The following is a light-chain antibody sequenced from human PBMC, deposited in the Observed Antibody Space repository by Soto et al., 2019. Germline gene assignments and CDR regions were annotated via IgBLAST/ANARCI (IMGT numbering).Light chain of an antibody. CDR3: QQYNNWQT. J-gene: IGKJ1*01. Sequence: EIVMTQSPSTLSLSPGERATLSCRASQSVSRNLAWYQQKPGQAPRLLIYGASTRATGIPARLSGSGSGTEFTLTISSLQSEDFAVYYCQQYNNWQTFGQGTKVDIK. CDR2: GAS. CDR1: QSVSRN. V-gene: IGKV3-15*01.